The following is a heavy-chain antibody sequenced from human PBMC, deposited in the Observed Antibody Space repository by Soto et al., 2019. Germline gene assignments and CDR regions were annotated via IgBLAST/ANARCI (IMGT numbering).Heavy chain of an antibody. D-gene: IGHD3-3*01. J-gene: IGHJ6*02. CDR1: GGTFSSYA. V-gene: IGHV1-69*13. CDR3: ARDRDFWSGYLLLYYYYGMDV. CDR2: IIPIFGTA. Sequence: GASVKVSCKASGGTFSSYAISWVRQAPGQGLEWMGGIIPIFGTANYAQKFQGRVTITADESTSTAYMELSSLRSEDTAVYYCARDRDFWSGYLLLYYYYGMDVWGQGTTVTVSS.